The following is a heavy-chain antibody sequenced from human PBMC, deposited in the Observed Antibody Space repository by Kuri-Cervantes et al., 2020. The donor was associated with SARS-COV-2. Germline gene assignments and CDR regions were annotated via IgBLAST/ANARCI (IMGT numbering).Heavy chain of an antibody. CDR1: GFTFSSYS. D-gene: IGHD3-9*01. CDR3: ARDPTAGRLRYFDWFSSGPSNYYGMDV. CDR2: ISSSSSYI. J-gene: IGHJ6*02. Sequence: GESLKISCAASGFTFSSYSMNWVRQAPGEGLEWVSSISSSSSYIYYADSVKGRFTISRDNAKNSLYLQMNSLRAEDTAVYYCARDPTAGRLRYFDWFSSGPSNYYGMDVWGQGTTVTVSS. V-gene: IGHV3-21*01.